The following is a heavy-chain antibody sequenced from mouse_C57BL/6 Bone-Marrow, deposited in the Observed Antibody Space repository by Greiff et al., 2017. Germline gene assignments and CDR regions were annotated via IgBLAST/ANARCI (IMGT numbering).Heavy chain of an antibody. J-gene: IGHJ1*03. CDR3: ARYGSRYFDV. CDR2: LGPGSGST. V-gene: IGHV1-77*01. CDR1: GYTFTDYY. Sequence: QVQLQQSGAELVKPGASVKISCKASGYTFTDYYINWVKQRPGQGLEWIGKLGPGSGSTYYNEKFKGKATLTADKSSSTAYIQRSSLTSEDSAVYFWARYGSRYFDVWGTGTTVTVSS. D-gene: IGHD1-1*01.